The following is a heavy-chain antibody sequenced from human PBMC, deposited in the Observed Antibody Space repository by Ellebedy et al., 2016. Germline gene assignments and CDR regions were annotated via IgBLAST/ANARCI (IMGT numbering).Heavy chain of an antibody. Sequence: GESLKISCAVSGFTFTTYSMKWVRQTPGKGLEWLSFISPSTGITIYYAESVKGRFTISRDNAKNSVYLQMNSLRAEDTAVYYCARLPGLTPYENVDYWGQGTLVTVSS. V-gene: IGHV3-48*01. D-gene: IGHD3-22*01. CDR3: ARLPGLTPYENVDY. CDR2: ISPSTGITI. J-gene: IGHJ4*02. CDR1: GFTFTTYS.